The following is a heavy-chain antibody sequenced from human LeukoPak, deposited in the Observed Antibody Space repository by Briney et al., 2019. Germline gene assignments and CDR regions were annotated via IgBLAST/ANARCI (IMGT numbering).Heavy chain of an antibody. CDR1: GFSLSTSGVG. V-gene: IGHV2-5*02. J-gene: IGHJ5*02. Sequence: SGPTLVKPTQTLTLTCTFSGFSLSTSGVGVGWIRQPPGKALEWLAPIYWDDDKRYSPSLKSRLTITKDTSKNQVVLTMTNMDPVDTATYYCAHSLRYFDWPRPNWFDPWGQGTLVTVSS. D-gene: IGHD3-9*01. CDR2: IYWDDDK. CDR3: AHSLRYFDWPRPNWFDP.